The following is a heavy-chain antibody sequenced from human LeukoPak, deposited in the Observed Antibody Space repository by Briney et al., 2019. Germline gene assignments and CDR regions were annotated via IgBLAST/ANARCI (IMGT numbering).Heavy chain of an antibody. CDR3: AREPPSSDAFDI. Sequence: SGTLSLTCAVSGGSISSSNWWSWVRQPPGKGLEWIGEIYHSGSTNYNPSLKSRVTISVDTSKNQFSLKLSSVTAADTAVYYCAREPPSSDAFDIWGQGTMVTVSS. CDR1: GGSISSSNW. CDR2: IYHSGST. V-gene: IGHV4-4*02. J-gene: IGHJ3*02.